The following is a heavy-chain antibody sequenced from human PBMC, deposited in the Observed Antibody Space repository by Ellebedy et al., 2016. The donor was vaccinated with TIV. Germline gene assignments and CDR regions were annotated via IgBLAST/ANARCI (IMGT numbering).Heavy chain of an antibody. J-gene: IGHJ5*02. CDR3: AKRGFFDA. Sequence: GESLKISCAASGFTFSTYWMNWVRQAPGKGLVWVSRINNDGSSTNYADSVKGRFTMSRDNSKNTLYLQMSSLRDEDTAVYYCAKRGFFDAWGQGTLVTVSS. V-gene: IGHV3-74*01. CDR2: INNDGSST. CDR1: GFTFSTYW. D-gene: IGHD3-9*01.